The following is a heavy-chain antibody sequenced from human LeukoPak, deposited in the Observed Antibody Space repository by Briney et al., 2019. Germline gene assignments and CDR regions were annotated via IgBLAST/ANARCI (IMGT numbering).Heavy chain of an antibody. CDR1: GYTFTGHY. V-gene: IGHV1-2*02. D-gene: IGHD6-13*01. CDR3: ARGDRRRPPSSIGWYSENIFDY. J-gene: IGHJ4*02. Sequence: ASVKVSCKASGYTFTGHYMHWVRQAPGQGLEWMGWINPNSGGTNCAQKFQGRVTMTRDTSISTAYMELSRLRSDDTAVYYCARGDRRRPPSSIGWYSENIFDYWGQGTLVTVSS. CDR2: INPNSGGT.